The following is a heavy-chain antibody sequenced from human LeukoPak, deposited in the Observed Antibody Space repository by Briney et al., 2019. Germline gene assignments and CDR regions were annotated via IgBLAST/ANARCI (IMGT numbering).Heavy chain of an antibody. CDR2: IYTSGST. CDR1: GVSISSISYY. CDR3: ARQYSDILTGYHRGELYWYFDL. V-gene: IGHV4-61*02. J-gene: IGHJ2*01. D-gene: IGHD3-9*01. Sequence: PSQTLSLTCAVSGVSISSISYYWSWLRQPAGKGLEWIGRIYTSGSTNYNPCLKSRVTISLDTSKNQFSLNLSSVTAGDTAVYYCARQYSDILTGYHRGELYWYFDLWGRGTLVTVSS.